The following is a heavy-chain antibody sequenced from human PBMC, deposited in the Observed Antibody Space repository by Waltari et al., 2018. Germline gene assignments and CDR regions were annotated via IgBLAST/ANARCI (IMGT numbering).Heavy chain of an antibody. CDR3: ARDSQRGGNTRWKLDH. V-gene: IGHV1-2*02. CDR1: EHTFNDYY. D-gene: IGHD2-15*01. Sequence: QVQLVQSGAEVRKPGASVTVSCKASEHTFNDYYVHWLRLAPGEGLEWLGWIIPISGVTNYAPRFEGRVSMTRDTSLSTAYMELRRLRSDDTAVYFCARDSQRGGNTRWKLDHWGQGSLVTVSS. CDR2: IIPISGVT. J-gene: IGHJ4*02.